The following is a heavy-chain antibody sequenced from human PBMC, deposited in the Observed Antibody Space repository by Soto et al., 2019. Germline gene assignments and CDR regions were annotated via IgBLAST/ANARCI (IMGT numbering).Heavy chain of an antibody. CDR2: IRSKANSYAT. V-gene: IGHV3-73*01. Sequence: PGGSLRLSCAASGFTFSGSAMHWVRQASGKGLEWVGRIRSKANSYATAYAASVKGRFTISRDDSKNTAYLQMNSLKTEDTAVYYCTRHRSTTVVTRNAFDIWGQGTMVTVSS. J-gene: IGHJ3*02. CDR3: TRHRSTTVVTRNAFDI. CDR1: GFTFSGSA. D-gene: IGHD4-17*01.